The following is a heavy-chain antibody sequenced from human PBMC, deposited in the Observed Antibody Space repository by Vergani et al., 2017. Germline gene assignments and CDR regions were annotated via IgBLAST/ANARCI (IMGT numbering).Heavy chain of an antibody. D-gene: IGHD3-16*01. CDR2: IFYTGTS. V-gene: IGHV4-39*01. CDR1: GTSISGSSDY. J-gene: IGHJ2*01. Sequence: QLQLQESGPGLLKPSETLSLTCSVSGTSISGSSDYWGWIRQPPGKGLEWIGSIFYTGTSYYNPSLGSRATNSVDTAKNQSSLRLKCVTAADTAVYYCARGGGDNWYFDLWGGGTLVAVCS. CDR3: ARGGGDNWYFDL.